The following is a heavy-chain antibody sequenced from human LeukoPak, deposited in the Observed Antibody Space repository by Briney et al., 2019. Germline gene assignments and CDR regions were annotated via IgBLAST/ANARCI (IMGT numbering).Heavy chain of an antibody. Sequence: PSETLSLTCAVYGGSFSGYYWRWIRQPPGKGLEWIGEINHSGSTNYNPSLKSRVTISVDTSKNQFSLKLSSVTAADTAVYYCARAGYSSSYNWFDPWGQGTLVTVSS. V-gene: IGHV4-34*01. CDR3: ARAGYSSSYNWFDP. CDR2: INHSGST. CDR1: GGSFSGYY. J-gene: IGHJ5*02. D-gene: IGHD6-13*01.